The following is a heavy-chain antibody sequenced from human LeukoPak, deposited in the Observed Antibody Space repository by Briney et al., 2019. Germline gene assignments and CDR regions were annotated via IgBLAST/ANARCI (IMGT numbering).Heavy chain of an antibody. CDR1: GYTFTSYG. J-gene: IGHJ4*02. CDR3: ARDRGYYDSSGYLYYFDY. CDR2: NSAYNGNT. Sequence: ASVKVSCKASGYTFTSYGISWVRQAPGQGLEWMGWNSAYNGNTNYAQKLQGRVTMTTDTSTSTAYMELRSLRSDDTAVYYCARDRGYYDSSGYLYYFDYWGQGTLVTVSS. V-gene: IGHV1-18*01. D-gene: IGHD3-22*01.